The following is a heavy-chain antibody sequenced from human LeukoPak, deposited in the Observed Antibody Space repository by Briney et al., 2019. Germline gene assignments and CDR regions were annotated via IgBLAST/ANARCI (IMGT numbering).Heavy chain of an antibody. CDR2: INHSGST. Sequence: SETLSLTCAVYGGSFSGYYWSWIRQPPGKGLEWVGEINHSGSTNYNPSLKSRVTISVDTSKNQFSLKLSSVTAADTAVYYCARGPPLSAIVVVPAAMGPFDYWGQGTLVTVSS. J-gene: IGHJ4*02. V-gene: IGHV4-34*01. CDR3: ARGPPLSAIVVVPAAMGPFDY. CDR1: GGSFSGYY. D-gene: IGHD2-2*01.